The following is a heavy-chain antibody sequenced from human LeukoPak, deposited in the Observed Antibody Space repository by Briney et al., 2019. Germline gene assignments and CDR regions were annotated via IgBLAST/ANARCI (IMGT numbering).Heavy chain of an antibody. CDR2: ISSSSSYI. J-gene: IGHJ4*02. V-gene: IGHV3-21*01. CDR1: GFTFSSYS. D-gene: IGHD3-10*01. CDR3: ARVMADYGSGSYPADY. Sequence: GGSLRLSCAASGFTFSSYSMNWVRQAPGKGLEWVSSISSSSSYIYYADPVKGRFTISRDNAKNSLYLQMNSLRAEDTAVYYCARVMADYGSGSYPADYWGQGTLVTVSS.